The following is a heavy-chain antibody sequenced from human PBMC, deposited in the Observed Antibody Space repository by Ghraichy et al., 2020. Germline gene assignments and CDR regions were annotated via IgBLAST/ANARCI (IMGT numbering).Heavy chain of an antibody. J-gene: IGHJ5*02. V-gene: IGHV4-30-4*01. CDR3: ARVLVPAAQSPTRGFDP. CDR1: GGSISSGDYY. Sequence: SQTLSLTCTVSGGSISSGDYYWSWIRQPPGKGLEWIGYIYYSGSTYYNPSLKSRVTISVDTSKNQFSLKLSSVTAADTAVYYCARVLVPAAQSPTRGFDPWGQGTLVTVSS. CDR2: IYYSGST. D-gene: IGHD2-2*01.